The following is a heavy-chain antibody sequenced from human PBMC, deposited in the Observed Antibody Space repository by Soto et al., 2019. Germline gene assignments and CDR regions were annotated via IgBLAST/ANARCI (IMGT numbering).Heavy chain of an antibody. D-gene: IGHD3-9*01. CDR3: AANFDWLLQNGKAFDY. Sequence: GGSLRLSCAASGFTFSSYAMSWVRQAPGKGLEWVSAISGSGGSTYYADSVKGRFTISRDNSKNTLYLQMNSLRAEDTAVYYCAANFDWLLQNGKAFDYWGQGTLVTVSS. V-gene: IGHV3-23*01. CDR2: ISGSGGST. CDR1: GFTFSSYA. J-gene: IGHJ4*02.